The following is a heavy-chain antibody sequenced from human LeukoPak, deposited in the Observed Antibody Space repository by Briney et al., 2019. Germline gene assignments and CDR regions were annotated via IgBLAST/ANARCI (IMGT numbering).Heavy chain of an antibody. D-gene: IGHD1-26*01. J-gene: IGHJ4*02. Sequence: GGSLRLSCAASGFTVSSNYMSWVRQAPGKGLEWVSVIYSGGSTYYADSVKGRFTISRDNSKNTLYLQMNSLRAEDTAVYYCARDKSARVGATEEFDYWGQGTLVTVSS. CDR1: GFTVSSNY. CDR2: IYSGGST. CDR3: ARDKSARVGATEEFDY. V-gene: IGHV3-53*01.